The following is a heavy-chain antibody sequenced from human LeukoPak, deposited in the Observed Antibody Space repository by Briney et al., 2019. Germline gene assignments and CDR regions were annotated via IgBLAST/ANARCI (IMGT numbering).Heavy chain of an antibody. CDR3: ARLGAAQEVDY. CDR1: GFTFSSYS. CDR2: VSSSGSTI. V-gene: IGHV3-48*01. Sequence: GGSLRLSCAASGFTFSSYSMNWVRQAPGKGLEWVSYVSSSGSTIYYADSVKGRFTISRDNAKNSLYLQMNSLRAEDTAVYYCARLGAAQEVDYWGQGTLVTVSS. D-gene: IGHD6-6*01. J-gene: IGHJ4*02.